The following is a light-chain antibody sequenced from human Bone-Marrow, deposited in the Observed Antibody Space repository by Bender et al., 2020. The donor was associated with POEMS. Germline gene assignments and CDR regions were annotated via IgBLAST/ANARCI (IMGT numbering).Light chain of an antibody. Sequence: QSALTQPPSASGSPGQSVAISCTGTSSDVGGYNYVSWYQQHPGKAPKLMIYEVTKRPSGVSDRFSGSKSGNTASLIISGLQAEDEADYYCASYTSTYTAYVFGPGTKVTVL. J-gene: IGLJ1*01. CDR3: ASYTSTYTAYV. CDR1: SSDVGGYNY. CDR2: EVT. V-gene: IGLV2-8*01.